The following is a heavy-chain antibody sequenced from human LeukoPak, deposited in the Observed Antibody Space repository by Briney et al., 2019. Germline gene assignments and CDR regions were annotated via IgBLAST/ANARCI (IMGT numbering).Heavy chain of an antibody. D-gene: IGHD1-14*01. CDR3: AKRTSTLGYFDL. V-gene: IGHV3-23*01. CDR1: GFTFSSYA. CDR2: ISGSGGST. Sequence: GGSLRLSCAASGFTFSSYAMSWVRQAPGKGLEWVSAISGSGGSTYYADSVKGRFTISRDNSKSTLYLQMNSLRAEDAAVYYCAKRTSTLGYFDLWGRGTLVTVSS. J-gene: IGHJ2*01.